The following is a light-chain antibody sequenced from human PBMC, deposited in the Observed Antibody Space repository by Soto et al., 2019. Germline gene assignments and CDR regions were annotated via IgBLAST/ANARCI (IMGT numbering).Light chain of an antibody. CDR3: SSYTSSSTWV. CDR2: EVS. V-gene: IGLV2-14*01. J-gene: IGLJ3*02. Sequence: QSVLTQPASVSGSPGQSITISCTGTSSEVGGYNYVSWYQQHPGKAPKLMICEVSNRPSGVSNRFSGSKSGNTASLTISGLQAEDEAAYYCSSYTSSSTWVFGGGTKVTVL. CDR1: SSEVGGYNY.